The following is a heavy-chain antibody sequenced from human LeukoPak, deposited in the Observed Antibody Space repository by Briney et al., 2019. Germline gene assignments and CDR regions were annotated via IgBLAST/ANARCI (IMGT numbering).Heavy chain of an antibody. CDR2: ISSSGSTK. CDR3: ARSAGTTRYYYYGMDV. CDR1: GFTFSSYE. Sequence: LAGGSLRFSAAASGFTFSSYEMNWVRQAPGKGLEWVLYISSSGSTKYYADSVKVRFTISRDNAKNSLYLQMNSLRAEDTAVYYCARSAGTTRYYYYGMDVWGQRTTVTVSS. V-gene: IGHV3-48*03. D-gene: IGHD1-7*01. J-gene: IGHJ6*02.